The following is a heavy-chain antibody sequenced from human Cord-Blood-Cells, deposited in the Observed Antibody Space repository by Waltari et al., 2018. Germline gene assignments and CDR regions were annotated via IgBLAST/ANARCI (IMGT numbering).Heavy chain of an antibody. D-gene: IGHD3-16*01. Sequence: QVQLVQSGAEVKKPGSSVKVSCKASGGTFSSYAISWVRQAPGQGLEGMGGFIHFCGTANYAQKFQGRVTITADESTSTAYMELSSLRSEDTAVYYCARDDGGEQNYWGQGTLVTVSS. CDR2: FIHFCGTA. CDR1: GGTFSSYA. V-gene: IGHV1-69*01. CDR3: ARDDGGEQNY. J-gene: IGHJ4*02.